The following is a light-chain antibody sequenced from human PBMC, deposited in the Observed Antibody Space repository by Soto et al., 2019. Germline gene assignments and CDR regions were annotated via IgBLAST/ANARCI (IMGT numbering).Light chain of an antibody. V-gene: IGKV3-15*01. Sequence: EILMTQSLLTLSAPPGDRAILSGRVSQSVGSNIAWYQQKPGQSPRLLVYDASTRAAAIPARFSGSGSGTEFTLTINTLQPEDFAVYYCQQYYQGPSCTFGQGTKVDNK. J-gene: IGKJ2*02. CDR1: QSVGSN. CDR2: DAS. CDR3: QQYYQGPSCT.